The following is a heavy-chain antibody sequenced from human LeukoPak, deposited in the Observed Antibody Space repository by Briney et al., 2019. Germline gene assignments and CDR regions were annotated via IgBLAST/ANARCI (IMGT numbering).Heavy chain of an antibody. D-gene: IGHD3-10*01. CDR3: ARMIRGFGELRFDP. V-gene: IGHV4-61*05. Sequence: TSETLSLTCTVSGGSISSSPFSWGWIRQPPGKGLEWIGYIYYSGSTNYNPSLKSRVTISVDTSKNQCSLKLSSVTAADTAVYYCARMIRGFGELRFDPWGQGTLVTVSS. CDR1: GGSISSSPFS. J-gene: IGHJ5*02. CDR2: IYYSGST.